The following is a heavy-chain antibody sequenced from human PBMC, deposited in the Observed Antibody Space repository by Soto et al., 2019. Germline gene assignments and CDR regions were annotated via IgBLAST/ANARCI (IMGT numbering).Heavy chain of an antibody. CDR2: IHHSGGT. D-gene: IGHD5-12*01. V-gene: IGHV4-4*02. J-gene: IGHJ4*02. CDR3: TKNSAYALDY. Sequence: QVQLQESGPGLVKPSGTLSLSCAVSGGSVGNNNWWRWVRQSPGNGLEWIGEIHHSGGTSYNPSLESRATLSLDKSKNELSLRLNYVTAADTAVYYCTKNSAYALDYWGLGILVTVSS. CDR1: GGSVGNNNW.